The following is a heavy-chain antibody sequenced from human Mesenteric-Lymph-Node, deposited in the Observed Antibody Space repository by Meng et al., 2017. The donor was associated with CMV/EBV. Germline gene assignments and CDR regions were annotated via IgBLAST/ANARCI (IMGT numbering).Heavy chain of an antibody. Sequence: KAAGYTFPSYAMNGVRQAPGQGVEWVGWVNSNTENPTYAQGFTGRFVFSLDTSVRTAYLQISSLKDEDTAVYYCARGMVRGVIISGYWGQGTLVTVSS. J-gene: IGHJ4*02. V-gene: IGHV7-4-1*02. CDR1: GYTFPSYA. CDR3: ARGMVRGVIISGY. CDR2: VNSNTENP. D-gene: IGHD3-10*01.